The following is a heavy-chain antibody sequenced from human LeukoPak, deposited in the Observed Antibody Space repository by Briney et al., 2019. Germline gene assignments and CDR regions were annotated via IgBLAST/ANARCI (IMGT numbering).Heavy chain of an antibody. D-gene: IGHD4-17*01. J-gene: IGHJ4*02. CDR1: GFTFSSYA. CDR3: AKDSSLMGYGDYDDYFDY. CDR2: ISGSGGST. Sequence: GGSLRLSCAASGFTFSSYAMSRVRQAPGKGLEWVSAISGSGGSTYYADSVKGRFTISRDNSKNTLYLQMNSLRAEDTAVYYCAKDSSLMGYGDYDDYFDYWGQGTLVTVSS. V-gene: IGHV3-23*01.